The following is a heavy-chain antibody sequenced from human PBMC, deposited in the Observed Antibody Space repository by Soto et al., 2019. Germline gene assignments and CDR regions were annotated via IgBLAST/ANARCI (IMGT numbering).Heavy chain of an antibody. V-gene: IGHV3-33*01. Sequence: GGSLRLSCAASGFTFSSYGMHWVRQAPGKGLEWVAVIWYDGSNKYYADSVKGRFTISRDNSKNTLYLQMNSLRAEDTAVYYCARDFVSGTGTTLFYYYYGMDVWGQGTTVTVSS. D-gene: IGHD1-7*01. CDR3: ARDFVSGTGTTLFYYYYGMDV. CDR2: IWYDGSNK. J-gene: IGHJ6*02. CDR1: GFTFSSYG.